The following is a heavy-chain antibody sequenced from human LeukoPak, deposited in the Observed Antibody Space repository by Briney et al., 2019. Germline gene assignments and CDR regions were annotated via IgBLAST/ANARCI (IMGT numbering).Heavy chain of an antibody. CDR3: ARAGYDSSGYYSY. CDR1: GYTFTSYY. Sequence: GASVKVSCKASGYTFTSYYMHWVRQAPGQGLEWMGIINPSGGSTSYAQKFQVRVTMTKDKSTSQVQMERRSRRAEDAAEYNWARAGYDSSGYYSYWGQGTLVTVSS. CDR2: INPSGGST. J-gene: IGHJ4*02. D-gene: IGHD3-22*01. V-gene: IGHV1-46*01.